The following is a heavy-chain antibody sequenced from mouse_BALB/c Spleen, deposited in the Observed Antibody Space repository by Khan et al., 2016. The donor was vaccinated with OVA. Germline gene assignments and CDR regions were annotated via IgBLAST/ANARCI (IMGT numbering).Heavy chain of an antibody. D-gene: IGHD1-1*01. CDR1: GYTFTSYY. Sequence: QIQLVQSGPELVKPGASVRISCKASGYTFTSYYIHWVKQRPGQGLEWIGWIYPGNVNTKYNEKFKGKATLTADKSSSTAYMQLSSLTSEDSAVYCCARAIITTVVADYFDYWGHGTTLTVSS. CDR2: IYPGNVNT. V-gene: IGHV1S56*01. J-gene: IGHJ2*01. CDR3: ARAIITTVVADYFDY.